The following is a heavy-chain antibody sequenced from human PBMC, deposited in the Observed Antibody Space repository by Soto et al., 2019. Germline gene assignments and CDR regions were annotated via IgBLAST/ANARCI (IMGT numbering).Heavy chain of an antibody. CDR3: ARGPSCGGDCYIFDY. CDR2: INPGGGRT. CDR1: GYTFTSYY. D-gene: IGHD2-21*02. Sequence: VASVKVSCKASGYTFTSYYIHWVRHAPGQGLEWVAMINPGGGRTKNAQMFQGRVTLTRDTSAGTVDMELSSLTSDDTAVYYCARGPSCGGDCYIFDYWGQGSLVTVSS. V-gene: IGHV1-46*01. J-gene: IGHJ4*02.